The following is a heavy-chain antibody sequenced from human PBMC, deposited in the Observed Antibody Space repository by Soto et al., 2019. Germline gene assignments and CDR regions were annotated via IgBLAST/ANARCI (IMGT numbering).Heavy chain of an antibody. J-gene: IGHJ4*02. V-gene: IGHV4-34*01. D-gene: IGHD6-19*01. CDR2: INRSGST. CDR1: GGSFSGYY. CDR3: ARKYSSGWCHFDY. Sequence: QVQLQQWGAGLLKPSETLSLTCAVYGGSFSGYYWSWIRQPPGKGLEWIGEINRSGSTNYNPSLKSRVTISVDTSKNQFSLKLSSVTAADTAVYYCARKYSSGWCHFDYWGQGTLVTVSS.